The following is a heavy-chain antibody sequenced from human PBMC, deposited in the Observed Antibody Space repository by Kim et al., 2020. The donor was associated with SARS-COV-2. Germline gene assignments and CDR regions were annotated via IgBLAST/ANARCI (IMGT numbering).Heavy chain of an antibody. D-gene: IGHD3-10*01. J-gene: IGHJ3*02. CDR1: GGSISSYY. Sequence: SETLSLTCTVSGGSISSYYWSWIRQPPGKGLEWIGYIYYSGSTNYNPSLKSRVTISVDTSKNQSSLKLSSVTAADTAVYYCSRRAFGPLNSGSYYGPSEAFDIWGRGTMVTVSS. V-gene: IGHV4-59*01. CDR2: IYYSGST. CDR3: SRRAFGPLNSGSYYGPSEAFDI.